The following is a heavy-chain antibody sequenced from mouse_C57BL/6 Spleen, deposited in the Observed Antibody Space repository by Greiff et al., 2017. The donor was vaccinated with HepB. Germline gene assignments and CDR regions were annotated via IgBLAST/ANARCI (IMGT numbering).Heavy chain of an antibody. CDR3: TTGYDYDVDVPDY. CDR2: IDPEDGDT. V-gene: IGHV14-1*01. D-gene: IGHD2-4*01. J-gene: IGHJ2*01. CDR1: VFNIKDYY. Sequence: QLQQSGAELVRPGASVKLSCTASVFNIKDYYMHWVKQRPEQGLEWIGRIDPEDGDTEYAPKFQGKATMTADTSSNTAYLQLSSLTSEDTAVYYCTTGYDYDVDVPDYWGQGTTLTVSS.